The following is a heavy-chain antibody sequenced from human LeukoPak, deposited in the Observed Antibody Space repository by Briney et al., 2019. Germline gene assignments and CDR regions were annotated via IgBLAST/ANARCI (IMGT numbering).Heavy chain of an antibody. V-gene: IGHV3-21*01. CDR1: GFTFSSYS. Sequence: GGSLRVSCAASGFTFSSYSMNWVRQAPGKGLEWVSSIISSSSYIYYADSVKGRFTISRDNAKNSLYLQMNSLRAEDTAVYYCARNLHSSGYLDYWGQRTLVTVSS. CDR2: IISSSSYI. CDR3: ARNLHSSGYLDY. J-gene: IGHJ4*02. D-gene: IGHD3-22*01.